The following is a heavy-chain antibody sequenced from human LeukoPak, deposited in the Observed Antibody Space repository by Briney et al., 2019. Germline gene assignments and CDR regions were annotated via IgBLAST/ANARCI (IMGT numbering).Heavy chain of an antibody. J-gene: IGHJ1*01. CDR3: ARAVAAAGTGAEYFQH. D-gene: IGHD6-13*01. CDR2: INPNSGGT. V-gene: IGHV1-2*02. CDR1: RYTFTGYY. Sequence: ASVKVSCNASRYTFTGYYIHCVRQAPGQGLEWMGWINPNSGGTNYAQKFQGRVTMTRDTSNNTAYMELSRLRSADTAVYYCARAVAAAGTGAEYFQHWGQGTLVTVSS.